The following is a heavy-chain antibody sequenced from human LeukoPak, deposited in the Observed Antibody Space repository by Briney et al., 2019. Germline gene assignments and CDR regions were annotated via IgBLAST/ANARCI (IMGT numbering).Heavy chain of an antibody. CDR1: GFTFSTYN. CDR2: ISYDGSNK. CDR3: AKGESRNGDDAFDI. Sequence: PGGSLRLSCAASGFTFSTYNMNWVRQAPGKGLEWVAVISYDGSNKYYADSVKGRFTISRDNSKNTLYLQMNSLRAEDTAVYYCAKGESRNGDDAFDIWGQGTMVTVSS. V-gene: IGHV3-30*18. D-gene: IGHD4-11*01. J-gene: IGHJ3*02.